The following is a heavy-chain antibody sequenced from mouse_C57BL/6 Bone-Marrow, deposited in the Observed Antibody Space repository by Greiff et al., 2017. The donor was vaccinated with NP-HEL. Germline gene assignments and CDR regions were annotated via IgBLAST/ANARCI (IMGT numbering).Heavy chain of an antibody. D-gene: IGHD3-2*02. CDR2: INPNNGGT. CDR1: GYTFTDYN. Sequence: VQLQQSGPELVKPGASVKIPCKASGYTFTDYNMDWVKQSHGKSLEWIGDINPNNGGTIYNQKFKGKATLTVDKSSSTAYMELRSLTSEDTAVYYCASRQLRHRDAGFAYWGQGTLVTVSA. V-gene: IGHV1-18*01. J-gene: IGHJ3*01. CDR3: ASRQLRHRDAGFAY.